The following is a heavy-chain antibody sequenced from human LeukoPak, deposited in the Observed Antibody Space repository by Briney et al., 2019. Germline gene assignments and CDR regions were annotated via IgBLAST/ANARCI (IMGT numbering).Heavy chain of an antibody. CDR1: GGSISSNNW. V-gene: IGHV4-4*02. CDR2: IYHSGST. J-gene: IGHJ4*02. Sequence: SETLSLTCAVSGGSISSNNWWNWVRQPPGKGLEWIGEIYHSGSTNYSPSLKSRVTISVDKSRNLLFLKLNSVTAADTAVYYCARSDILDYWGQGTLVTVSS. CDR3: ARSDILDY.